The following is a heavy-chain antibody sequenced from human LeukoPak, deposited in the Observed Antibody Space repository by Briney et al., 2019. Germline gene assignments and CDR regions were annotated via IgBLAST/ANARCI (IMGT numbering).Heavy chain of an antibody. CDR1: GFTFDDYA. CDR2: ISGDGGST. V-gene: IGHV3-43*02. D-gene: IGHD4-17*01. J-gene: IGHJ4*02. Sequence: GGSLRLSCAASGFTFDDYAMHWVRQAPGKGLEWVSVISGDGGSTHYADSAKGRFTISRDNSKNSLYLQMSSLRTEDTALYYCAKDGVDYGDYEDYWGQGTLVTVSS. CDR3: AKDGVDYGDYEDY.